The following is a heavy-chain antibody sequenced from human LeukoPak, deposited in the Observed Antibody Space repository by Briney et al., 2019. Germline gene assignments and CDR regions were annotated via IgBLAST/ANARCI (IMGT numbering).Heavy chain of an antibody. J-gene: IGHJ6*03. CDR2: IYYTGST. CDR3: ARVVYSGYDFRGAMDV. CDR1: GGSISSYY. D-gene: IGHD5-12*01. Sequence: PSETLSLTCTVPGGSISSYYWSWIRQPPGKVLEWVGYIYYTGSTNHNPSLKSRVTISVDTSKNQFSLKLSSVTAADTAVYYCARVVYSGYDFRGAMDVWGKGTTVTVSS. V-gene: IGHV4-59*01.